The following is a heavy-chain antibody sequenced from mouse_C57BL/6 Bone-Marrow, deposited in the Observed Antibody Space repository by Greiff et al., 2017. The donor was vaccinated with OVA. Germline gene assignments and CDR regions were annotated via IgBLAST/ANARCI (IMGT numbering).Heavy chain of an antibody. V-gene: IGHV5-9*01. D-gene: IGHD2-5*01. Sequence: EVQLVESGGGLVKPAPSLTLSCAASGFTFSSYTMSWVRQTPEKRLEWVATISGGGGNTSYPDSVKGRFTISRDNAKNTLYLQMSSLRSEDTALYYCARPYSNYAPMDDWGQGTSVTVSS. J-gene: IGHJ4*01. CDR3: ARPYSNYAPMDD. CDR1: GFTFSSYT. CDR2: ISGGGGNT.